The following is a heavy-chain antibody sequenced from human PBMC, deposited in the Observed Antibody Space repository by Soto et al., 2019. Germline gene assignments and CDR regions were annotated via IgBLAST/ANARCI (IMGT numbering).Heavy chain of an antibody. CDR2: IIPIFGTA. D-gene: IGHD5-12*01. CDR3: ARWESGYDEYYYYGMDV. CDR1: GGTFSSYA. Sequence: SVKVSCKASGGTFSSYAISWVLQAPGQGLEWMGGIIPIFGTANYAQKFQGRVTITADESTSTAYMELSSLRSEDTAVYYCARWESGYDEYYYYGMDVWGQGTTVTVSS. V-gene: IGHV1-69*13. J-gene: IGHJ6*02.